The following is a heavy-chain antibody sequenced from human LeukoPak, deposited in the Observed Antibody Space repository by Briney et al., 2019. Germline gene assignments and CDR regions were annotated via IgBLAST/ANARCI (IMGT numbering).Heavy chain of an antibody. V-gene: IGHV4-30-4*01. CDR1: GGSISNGGYF. CDR3: ATYCYDSSGSPAYYFDF. J-gene: IGHJ4*02. Sequence: SETLSLTCTVSGGSISNGGYFWSWIRQPPGKGLEWIGYTFYSGSAYYNPSLKSRLTISIDTSKNQFSLKLRSVTAADTAVYYCATYCYDSSGSPAYYFDFWGQGTLVTVSS. D-gene: IGHD3-22*01. CDR2: TFYSGSA.